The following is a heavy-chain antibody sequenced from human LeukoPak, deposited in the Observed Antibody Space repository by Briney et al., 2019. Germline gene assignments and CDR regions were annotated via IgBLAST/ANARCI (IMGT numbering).Heavy chain of an antibody. CDR1: GFTSSSYS. CDR2: ISSSSSTI. D-gene: IGHD3-3*01. Sequence: PGGSLRLSCAASGFTSSSYSMNWVRQAPGKGLEWVSYISSSSSTIYYADSVKGRFTISRDNAKNSLYLQMNSLRAEDTAVYYCARSALGYYDFWSGYYTGDNWFDPWGQGTLVTVSS. J-gene: IGHJ5*02. CDR3: ARSALGYYDFWSGYYTGDNWFDP. V-gene: IGHV3-48*01.